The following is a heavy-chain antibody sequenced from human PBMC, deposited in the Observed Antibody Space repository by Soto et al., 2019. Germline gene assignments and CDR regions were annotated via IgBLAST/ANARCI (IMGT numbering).Heavy chain of an antibody. V-gene: IGHV5-10-1*01. CDR1: GYSFTSYW. CDR3: ARGVITIFGVVTYGMDV. CDR2: IDPSDSYT. J-gene: IGHJ6*02. D-gene: IGHD3-3*01. Sequence: PGESLKISCKGSGYSFTSYWISWVRQMPGKGLEWMGRIDPSDSYTNYSPSFQGHVTIPADKSISTAYLQWSSLKASDTAMYYCARGVITIFGVVTYGMDVWGQGTTVTVS.